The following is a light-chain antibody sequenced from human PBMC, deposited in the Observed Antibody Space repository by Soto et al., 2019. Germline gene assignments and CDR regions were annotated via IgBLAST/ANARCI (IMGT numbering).Light chain of an antibody. CDR3: SSYTNNNAVV. Sequence: QSALTQVASVSASPGQSITISCTGTSSAVGAYEYVSWFRQHPGKAPKLMIYNVNYRPSGVSNRFSGSKSGNTASLTISGLQAEDEANYYCSSYTNNNAVVFGGGTKLTVL. V-gene: IGLV2-14*03. CDR1: SSAVGAYEY. CDR2: NVN. J-gene: IGLJ2*01.